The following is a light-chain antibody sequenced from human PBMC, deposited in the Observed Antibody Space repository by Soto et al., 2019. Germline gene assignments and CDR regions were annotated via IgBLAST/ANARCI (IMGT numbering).Light chain of an antibody. CDR2: GAS. CDR1: QDIRTS. J-gene: IGKJ3*01. CDR3: QQYDNLPPFT. V-gene: IGKV1-33*01. Sequence: DIQMTQSPSSLSASVGARIGITCQASQDIRTSLSWFQQKPGRAPKLLIYGASNLETGVPSRFRGSGSGTDFTFTISSLQPEDIATYYCQQYDNLPPFTFGPGTKVDIK.